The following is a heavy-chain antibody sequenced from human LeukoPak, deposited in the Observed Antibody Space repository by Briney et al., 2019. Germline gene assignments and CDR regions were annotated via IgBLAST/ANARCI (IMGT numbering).Heavy chain of an antibody. CDR2: INSDGSST. Sequence: GGSLRLSCAASGLTFSSYWMHWVRQAPGKGLVWVSRINSDGSSTSYADSVKGRFTISRDNAKNTLYLQMNSLRAEDTAVYYCARPSLVVVPAAHSLDYWGQGTLVTVSS. CDR1: GLTFSSYW. J-gene: IGHJ4*02. CDR3: ARPSLVVVPAAHSLDY. V-gene: IGHV3-74*01. D-gene: IGHD2-2*01.